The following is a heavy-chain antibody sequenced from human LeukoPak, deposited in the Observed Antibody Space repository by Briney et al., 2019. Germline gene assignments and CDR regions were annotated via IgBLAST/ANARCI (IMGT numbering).Heavy chain of an antibody. Sequence: GGSLILSCAASGLTFSDSAIHWVRQASGKGLEWVGRIRDKGYGHATAYAASVKGRFTLSRDDSKNTAYLQMNSLKTEDTALYYCTTPNEGNWFDPWGQGTLVTVSS. CDR3: TTPNEGNWFDP. CDR2: IRDKGYGHAT. D-gene: IGHD2-8*01. CDR1: GLTFSDSA. V-gene: IGHV3-73*01. J-gene: IGHJ5*02.